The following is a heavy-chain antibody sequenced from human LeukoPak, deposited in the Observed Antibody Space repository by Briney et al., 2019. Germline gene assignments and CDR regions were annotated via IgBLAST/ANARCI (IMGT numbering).Heavy chain of an antibody. Sequence: GGSLRLSCSASGFTFSSYAMHWVRQAPGKGLEYVSAIGSNGGSTYYPDSVKGRFTISRDNSKNTLYLQMSSLRAEDTAVYYCAKGHSAYGTGFDFWGQGTLVTVSS. D-gene: IGHD5-12*01. CDR3: AKGHSAYGTGFDF. J-gene: IGHJ4*02. CDR1: GFTFSSYA. V-gene: IGHV3-64D*09. CDR2: IGSNGGST.